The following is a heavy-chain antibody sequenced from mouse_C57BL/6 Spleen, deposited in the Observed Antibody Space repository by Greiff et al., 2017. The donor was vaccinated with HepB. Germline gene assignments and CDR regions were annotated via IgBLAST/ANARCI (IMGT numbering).Heavy chain of an antibody. Sequence: VQLQQSGPVLVKPGASVKMSCKASGYTFTDYYMNWVKQSHGKSLEWIGVINPYNGGTSYNQKFKGKATLTVDKSSSTAYMELNSLTSEDSAVYYCARSNYSNYYFDYWGQGTTLTVSS. D-gene: IGHD2-5*01. CDR2: INPYNGGT. V-gene: IGHV1-19*01. CDR3: ARSNYSNYYFDY. J-gene: IGHJ2*01. CDR1: GYTFTDYY.